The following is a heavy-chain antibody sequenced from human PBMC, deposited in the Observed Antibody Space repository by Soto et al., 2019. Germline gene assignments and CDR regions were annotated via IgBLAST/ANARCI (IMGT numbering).Heavy chain of an antibody. D-gene: IGHD6-19*01. Sequence: GGSLRLSCAASGFTFSSYAMHWVRQAPGKGLEWVAVISYDGSNKYYAVSVKGRFTISRDNSKNTLYLQMNSLRAEDTAVYYCARTSSGWYYGMDVWGQGTTVTVSS. CDR1: GFTFSSYA. CDR3: ARTSSGWYYGMDV. J-gene: IGHJ6*02. V-gene: IGHV3-30-3*01. CDR2: ISYDGSNK.